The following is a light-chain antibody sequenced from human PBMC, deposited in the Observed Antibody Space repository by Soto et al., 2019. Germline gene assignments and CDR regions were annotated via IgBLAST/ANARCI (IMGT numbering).Light chain of an antibody. CDR3: QQYNSYS. CDR2: HAS. V-gene: IGKV1-5*01. Sequence: DIQLTQSPSVLSASVGDTVTITCRASQALSNWLAWYQQKPGTAPKVLIYHASNLQSGVPSRFSGSGSGTEFTLTISSLQPDDFATYYCQQYNSYSFGQGTKVDIK. J-gene: IGKJ1*01. CDR1: QALSNW.